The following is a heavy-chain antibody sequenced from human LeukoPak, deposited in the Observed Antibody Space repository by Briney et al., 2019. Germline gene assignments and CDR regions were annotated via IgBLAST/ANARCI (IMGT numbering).Heavy chain of an antibody. Sequence: GESLKISCKGSGYSFTSYWIGWVRQMPGKGLEWMGIIYPGDSDTRYSPSFQGQVTISADKSISTAYLQWSSLKASDTAMYYCARRDYYDSSGASCDAFDIWGQGTMVTVSS. D-gene: IGHD3-22*01. J-gene: IGHJ3*02. CDR1: GYSFTSYW. CDR2: IYPGDSDT. V-gene: IGHV5-51*01. CDR3: ARRDYYDSSGASCDAFDI.